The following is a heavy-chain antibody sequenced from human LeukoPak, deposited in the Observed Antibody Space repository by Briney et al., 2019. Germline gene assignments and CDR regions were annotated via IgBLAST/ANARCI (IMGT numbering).Heavy chain of an antibody. CDR1: GFTFSSYG. V-gene: IGHV3-30*03. J-gene: IGHJ4*02. D-gene: IGHD3-10*01. CDR3: ARGRGLDRYYFDY. CDR2: ISYDGSNK. Sequence: GSLRLSCAASGFTFSSYGMHWVRQAPGKGLEWVAVISYDGSNKYYADSVKGRFTISRDNSKNTLYLQMNSLRAEDTAVYYCARGRGLDRYYFDYWGQGTLVTVSS.